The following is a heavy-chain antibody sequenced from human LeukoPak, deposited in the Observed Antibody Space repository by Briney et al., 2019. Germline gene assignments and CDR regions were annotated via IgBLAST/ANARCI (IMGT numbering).Heavy chain of an antibody. CDR3: AKSGYSYPFDY. D-gene: IGHD5-18*01. J-gene: IGHJ4*02. V-gene: IGHV3-30*18. CDR1: GFTFSSYG. CDR2: ISYDGSNK. Sequence: PGRSLRLSCAASGFTFSSYGMHWVRQAPGKGLEWVAVISYDGSNKYYADSVKGRFTISRDNSKNTLYLQMNSLRAEDTAVYYCAKSGYSYPFDYWGQGTLDTVSS.